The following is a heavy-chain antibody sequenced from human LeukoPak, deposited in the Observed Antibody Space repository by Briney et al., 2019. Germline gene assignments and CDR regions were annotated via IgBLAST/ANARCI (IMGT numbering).Heavy chain of an antibody. CDR2: VYYSGST. V-gene: IGHV4-39*01. J-gene: IGHJ4*02. CDR1: GGSISSSSYY. CDR3: ARLQLLWFGELTPYFDY. D-gene: IGHD3-10*01. Sequence: PSDTLALTCTVSGGSISSSSYYWGWIRQPPGKGLEWIGSVYYSGSTYYNPSLKSRVTISVDTSKNQFSLKPSSVTAADTAVYYCARLQLLWFGELTPYFDYWGQGTLVTVSS.